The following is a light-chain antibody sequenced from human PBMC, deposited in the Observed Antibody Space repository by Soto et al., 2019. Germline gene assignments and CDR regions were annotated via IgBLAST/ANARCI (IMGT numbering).Light chain of an antibody. CDR2: GDS. J-gene: IGLJ2*01. CDR1: SSNIGSGYD. Sequence: QAVVTQPPAVSGAPEQRVTIYCTRSSSNIGSGYDVHGYQQLPGTAPKLLMYGDSNRPSGVPDRVSGSKSGTSASLAITGLQADDEADDYCQSYDSSLSGVLFGGGTKLTVL. V-gene: IGLV1-40*01. CDR3: QSYDSSLSGVL.